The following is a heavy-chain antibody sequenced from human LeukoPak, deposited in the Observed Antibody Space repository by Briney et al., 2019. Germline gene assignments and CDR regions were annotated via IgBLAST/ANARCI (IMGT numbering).Heavy chain of an antibody. D-gene: IGHD3-9*01. CDR3: AKFYDILTGYFDY. V-gene: IGHV3-23*01. CDR1: GFTFSSYA. J-gene: IGHJ4*02. Sequence: PGGSLRLSCAASGFTFSSYAMSWVRQAPGKGLEWVSTISGSGGSTYYADSVKGRFTISRDNSKNTLYLQMNSLRAEDTAVYYCAKFYDILTGYFDYWGQGTLVTVSS. CDR2: ISGSGGST.